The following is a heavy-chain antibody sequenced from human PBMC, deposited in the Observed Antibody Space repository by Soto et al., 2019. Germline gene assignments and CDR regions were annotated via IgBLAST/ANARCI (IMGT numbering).Heavy chain of an antibody. Sequence: QVQLVESGGGVVQPGRSLRLSCAASGFTFSSYGMHWVRQAPGKGLEWVAVISYDGSNKYYADSVKGRFTISRDNSKNTLYLQMNNLRAEDTAVYYCAKAPGYSSSWYGLMDYWGQGTLVTVSS. CDR3: AKAPGYSSSWYGLMDY. CDR2: ISYDGSNK. D-gene: IGHD6-13*01. V-gene: IGHV3-30*18. CDR1: GFTFSSYG. J-gene: IGHJ4*02.